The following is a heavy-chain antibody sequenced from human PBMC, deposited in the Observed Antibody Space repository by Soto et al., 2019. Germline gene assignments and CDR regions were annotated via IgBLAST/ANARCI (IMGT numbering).Heavy chain of an antibody. D-gene: IGHD2-21*02. Sequence: LRLSCAASGFTFSNAWMSGVRQAPGKGLEWVGRIKSKTDGGTTDYAAPVKGRFTISRDDSKNTLYLQMNSLKTEDTAVYYCSSVVVTATTGYWGQGTLVTVSS. V-gene: IGHV3-15*01. J-gene: IGHJ4*02. CDR2: IKSKTDGGTT. CDR1: GFTFSNAW. CDR3: SSVVVTATTGY.